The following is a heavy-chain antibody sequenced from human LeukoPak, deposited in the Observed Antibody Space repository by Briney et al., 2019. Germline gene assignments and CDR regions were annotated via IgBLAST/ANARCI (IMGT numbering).Heavy chain of an antibody. CDR1: GVGKSCRS. CDR2: IKQDGSEK. D-gene: IGHD2-2*02. CDR3: ARGLYCSSTSCYTGPDHYMDV. Sequence: GRSDRPSGADCGVGKSCRSMRWAYQDTKKGLEWVANIKQDGSEKYYVDSVKGRFTISRDNAKNSLYLQMNSLRAEDTAVYYCARGLYCSSTSCYTGPDHYMDVWGKGTTVTVSS. J-gene: IGHJ6*03. V-gene: IGHV3-7*01.